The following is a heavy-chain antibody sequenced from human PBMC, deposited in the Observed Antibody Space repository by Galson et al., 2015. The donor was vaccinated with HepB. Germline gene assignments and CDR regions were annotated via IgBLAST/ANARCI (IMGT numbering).Heavy chain of an antibody. CDR2: ISYDGSNK. V-gene: IGHV3-30*18. Sequence: SLRLSCAASGFTFSSYGMHWVRQAPGKGLEWVAVISYDGSNKYYADSVKGRFTISRDNSKNTLYLQMNSLRAEDTAVYYCAKDYCSSTSCYAFDYWGQGTLVTASS. D-gene: IGHD2-2*01. CDR3: AKDYCSSTSCYAFDY. CDR1: GFTFSSYG. J-gene: IGHJ4*02.